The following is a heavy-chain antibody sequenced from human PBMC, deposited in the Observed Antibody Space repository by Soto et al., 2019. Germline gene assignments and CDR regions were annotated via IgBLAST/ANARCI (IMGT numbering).Heavy chain of an antibody. D-gene: IGHD1-26*01. CDR3: ASSSGSYSYVMGLVDY. V-gene: IGHV4-39*01. CDR1: GGSISSSSYY. Sequence: SETLSLTCTVSGGSISSSSYYWGWIRQPPGKGLEWIGSIYYSGSTYYNPSLKSRVTISVDTSKNQFSLKLSSVTAADTAVYYCASSSGSYSYVMGLVDYWGQGTLVTVSS. J-gene: IGHJ4*02. CDR2: IYYSGST.